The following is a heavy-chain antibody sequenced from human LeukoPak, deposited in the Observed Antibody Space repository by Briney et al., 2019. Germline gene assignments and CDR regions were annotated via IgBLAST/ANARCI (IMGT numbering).Heavy chain of an antibody. CDR3: ARDVPHNWFDT. J-gene: IGHJ5*02. CDR2: INSDGGGA. CDR1: GITFGNNW. V-gene: IGHV3-74*01. Sequence: GGSLRLSCAASGITFGNNWMHWVRQGPGKGLVWISRINSDGGGAIYAASVKGRFTVSRDNAKNTLYLQMNSLRAEDTAVYYCARDVPHNWFDTWGQGTLVTVSS.